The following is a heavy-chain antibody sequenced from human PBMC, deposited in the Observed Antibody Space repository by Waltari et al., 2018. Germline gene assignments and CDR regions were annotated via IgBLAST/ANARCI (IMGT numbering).Heavy chain of an antibody. CDR1: VFMFSDYA. CDR2: IGESDASA. V-gene: IGHV3-23*01. Sequence: EVQLLESGGALVQPGASLRLSCTASVFMFSDYAMRWVRQAPGKGLEWVSAIGESDASAYYAENLKGRFIISRDNSKNTLSLQMSSLTAEDTALYYCASGQWPDPFDYWGQGTQVTVST. J-gene: IGHJ4*02. D-gene: IGHD6-19*01. CDR3: ASGQWPDPFDY.